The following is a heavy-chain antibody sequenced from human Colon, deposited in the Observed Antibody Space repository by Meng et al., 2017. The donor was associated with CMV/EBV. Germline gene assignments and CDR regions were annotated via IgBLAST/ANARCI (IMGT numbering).Heavy chain of an antibody. CDR3: MKRFDSESCGFDY. CDR2: IAGDGRNT. D-gene: IGHD3-10*01. J-gene: IGHJ4*02. CDR1: GFTFNKYA. Sequence: EVQLLQSGGGLVQPGGSLTLFCATSGFTFNKYAMSWVRQASGKGLEWVSAIAGDGRNTYYTDSVRGRFTISRDNSKNILYLQMNSLGADDTAVYYCMKRFDSESCGFDYWGQGSLVTVSS. V-gene: IGHV3-23*01.